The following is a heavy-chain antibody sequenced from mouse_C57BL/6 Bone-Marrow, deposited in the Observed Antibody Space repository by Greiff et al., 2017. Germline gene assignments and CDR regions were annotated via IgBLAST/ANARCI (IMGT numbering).Heavy chain of an antibody. V-gene: IGHV7-3*01. CDR2: IRNKANGYTT. CDR3: ARLRRTYWYIDV. CDR1: GFTFTDYY. Sequence: EVKVVESGGGLVQPGGSLSLSCAASGFTFTDYYMSWVRQPPGKALEWLGFIRNKANGYTTEYSASVKGRFTISRDNSQSILYLQMNALRAEDSATYYCARLRRTYWYIDVWGTGTTVTDSS. J-gene: IGHJ1*03.